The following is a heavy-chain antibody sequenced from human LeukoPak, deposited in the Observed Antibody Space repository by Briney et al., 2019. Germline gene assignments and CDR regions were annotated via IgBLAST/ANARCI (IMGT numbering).Heavy chain of an antibody. Sequence: SETLSLTCTVSGGSMSSSSYYWGWIRQPPGKGLEWIGSIYYSESTYQNPSLKSRVTISVDTSKTQFSLKLSSVTAADTAVYYCARIPTVTFFDYWGQGALVTASS. CDR3: ARIPTVTFFDY. V-gene: IGHV4-39*07. J-gene: IGHJ4*02. CDR2: IYYSEST. CDR1: GGSMSSSSYY. D-gene: IGHD4-17*01.